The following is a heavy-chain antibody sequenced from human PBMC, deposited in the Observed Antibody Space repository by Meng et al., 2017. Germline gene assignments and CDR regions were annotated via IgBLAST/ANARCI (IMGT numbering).Heavy chain of an antibody. CDR2: IKPDGTMT. V-gene: IGHV3-74*01. CDR3: ARSDWFDP. Sequence: VQLVESGGGLVQSGGSLRLSCTASGVTFRNYWMHWVRQAPGKGLVWVSRIKPDGTMTVYADSVKGRFTISRDNAKNTLYLQMNSLRSDDTAVYYCARSDWFDPWGQGTVVTVSS. CDR1: GVTFRNYW. J-gene: IGHJ5*02.